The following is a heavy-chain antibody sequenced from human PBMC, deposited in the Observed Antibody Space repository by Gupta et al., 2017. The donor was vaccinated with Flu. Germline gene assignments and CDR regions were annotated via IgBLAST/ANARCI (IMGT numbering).Heavy chain of an antibody. CDR1: GYIFTNYA. V-gene: IGHV7-4-1*02. Sequence: QVQLVQSGSALREPGTSVKVSCTASGYIFTNYAMNWVRQATVQGLEGMVWINTNTNIPPYAQGCTGRFVYSGDTAVSTAYLHISNLKPEDSAVYYCVRDWGDCTICSCNREFDYWGQGTLVTVSS. CDR3: VRDWGDCTICSCNREFDY. D-gene: IGHD2-8*01. CDR2: INTNTNIP. J-gene: IGHJ4*02.